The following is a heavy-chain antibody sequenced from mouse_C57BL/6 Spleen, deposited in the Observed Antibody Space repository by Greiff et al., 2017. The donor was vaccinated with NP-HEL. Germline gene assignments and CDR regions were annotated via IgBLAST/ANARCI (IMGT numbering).Heavy chain of an antibody. Sequence: EVKLLQSGAELVRPGASVKLSCTASGFNIKDDYMHWVKQRPEQGLEWIGWIDPENGDTEYASKFQGKATITADTSSNTAYLQLSSLTSEDTAVYYCTRYYYGSSPWFAYWGQGTLVTVSA. D-gene: IGHD1-1*01. CDR3: TRYYYGSSPWFAY. CDR2: IDPENGDT. J-gene: IGHJ3*01. V-gene: IGHV14-4*01. CDR1: GFNIKDDY.